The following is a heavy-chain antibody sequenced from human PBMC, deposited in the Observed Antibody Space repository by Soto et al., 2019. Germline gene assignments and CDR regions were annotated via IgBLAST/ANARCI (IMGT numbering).Heavy chain of an antibody. J-gene: IGHJ2*01. D-gene: IGHD4-17*01. Sequence: EVQLVESGGGLVKPGGSLRLSCAASGFTFSSYSINWVRQAPWKGLECVSTISSSSSYIYYADSVKGRFTISRDNAKNSLYLQMNSLRAEDTAVYYCAREARSAVTLDLWGRGTLVTVSS. CDR2: ISSSSSYI. CDR3: AREARSAVTLDL. V-gene: IGHV3-21*01. CDR1: GFTFSSYS.